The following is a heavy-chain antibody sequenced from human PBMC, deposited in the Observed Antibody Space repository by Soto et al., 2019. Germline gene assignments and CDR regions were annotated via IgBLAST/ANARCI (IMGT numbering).Heavy chain of an antibody. J-gene: IGHJ4*02. CDR2: IRQDGSEK. CDR3: VRGCGRASCPYVFDY. CDR1: GFTFSTYW. V-gene: IGHV3-7*01. D-gene: IGHD2-2*01. Sequence: EVQLVESGGGLVQPGGSLRLSCAASGFTFSTYWMSWVRQAPGKGLEWVATIRQDGSEKHHVDSVEGRFTISRDNAKNSMYLQTNSLRAEDTAMYYCVRGCGRASCPYVFDYWGQGTLVSVAS.